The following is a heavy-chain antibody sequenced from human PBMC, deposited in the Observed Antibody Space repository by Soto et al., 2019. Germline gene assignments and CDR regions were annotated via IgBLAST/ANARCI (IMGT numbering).Heavy chain of an antibody. CDR1: GDSLNSGAYY. V-gene: IGHV4-61*03. CDR2: IYNTGST. J-gene: IGHJ4*02. D-gene: IGHD2-15*01. CDR3: ARSWAGDAYSH. Sequence: QVQLLESGPGLVKPSETLSLTCDVSGDSLNSGAYYWTWIRQSPGRGLEWIGHIYNTGSTNYNPSLRSRLTISLDKSKNHFSLTLRSVNDVDTGDYYSARSWAGDAYSHWGQGTLVTVSS.